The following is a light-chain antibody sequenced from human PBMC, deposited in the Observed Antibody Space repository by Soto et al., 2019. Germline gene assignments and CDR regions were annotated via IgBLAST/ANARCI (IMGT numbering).Light chain of an antibody. CDR2: EVS. V-gene: IGLV2-14*01. J-gene: IGLJ1*01. CDR3: CSYPSTSTYV. CDR1: SSDVGGYDY. Sequence: QSVLTQPASVSGSPGQSITISCTGTSSDVGGYDYVSWYQQHPGEAPKLLIYEVSDRPSGVSNRFSASKSGNTASLTISGLQAEDEADYYCCSYPSTSTYVFGTGTKLTVL.